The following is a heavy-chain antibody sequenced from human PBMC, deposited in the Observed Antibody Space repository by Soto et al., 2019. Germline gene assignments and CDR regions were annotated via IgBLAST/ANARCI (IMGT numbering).Heavy chain of an antibody. CDR3: ARSSGYDLHADY. D-gene: IGHD5-12*01. CDR1: GFTFSSYA. V-gene: IGHV3-23*01. Sequence: GGSLRLSCAASGFTFSSYAMSWVRQAPGKGLEWVSAISGSGGSTYYADSVKGRFTISRDNSKNTLYLQMNSLRAEDTAVYYCARSSGYDLHADYWGQGTLVTVSS. CDR2: ISGSGGST. J-gene: IGHJ4*02.